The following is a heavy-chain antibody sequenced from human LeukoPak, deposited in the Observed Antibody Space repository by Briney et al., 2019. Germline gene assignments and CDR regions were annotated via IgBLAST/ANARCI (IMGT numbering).Heavy chain of an antibody. J-gene: IGHJ4*02. Sequence: GGSLRLSCAASGLSDSSNYTSWVRQAPGKGLEWVSVIYSGGSTKYADSVKARFTISRDNSKNTVYLQMNSLRVEDTAVYYCARATLDNWGQGTLVTVSS. V-gene: IGHV3-53*01. CDR2: IYSGGST. CDR1: GLSDSSNY. CDR3: ARATLDN.